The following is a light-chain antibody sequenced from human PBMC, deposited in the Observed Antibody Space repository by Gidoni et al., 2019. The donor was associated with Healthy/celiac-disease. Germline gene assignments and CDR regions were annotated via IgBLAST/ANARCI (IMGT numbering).Light chain of an antibody. CDR2: GNS. Sequence: QSVLTQSPSVSGAPGQRITISCTGSSSNIGADYDVHWYQQLPGTAPKLLMYGNSNRPSGVPDRFSGSKSGTSASLAITGLQAEDEADYYCQSYDSSLRHYVFGTGTKVTVL. CDR1: SSNIGADYD. J-gene: IGLJ1*01. V-gene: IGLV1-40*01. CDR3: QSYDSSLRHYV.